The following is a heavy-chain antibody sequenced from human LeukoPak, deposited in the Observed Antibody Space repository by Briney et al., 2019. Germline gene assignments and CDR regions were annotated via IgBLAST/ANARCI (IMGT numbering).Heavy chain of an antibody. Sequence: RAGGSLRLSCAASGCTFSSYGMHWVRQAPGKGLEWVAVIWYDGSNKYYADSVKGRFTISRDNSKNTLYLQMNSLRAEDTAVYYWARGAPQWLADYFDYWGQGTLVTVSP. CDR3: ARGAPQWLADYFDY. D-gene: IGHD6-19*01. CDR2: IWYDGSNK. J-gene: IGHJ4*02. V-gene: IGHV3-33*01. CDR1: GCTFSSYG.